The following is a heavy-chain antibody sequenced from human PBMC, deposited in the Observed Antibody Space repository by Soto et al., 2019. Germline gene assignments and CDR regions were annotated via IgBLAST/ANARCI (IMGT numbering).Heavy chain of an antibody. J-gene: IGHJ4*02. CDR3: ARGWALGELLPGALDY. Sequence: PGGSLRLSCAASGFTFSDHYMDWVRQAPGKGLEWVGRIRNNANAYTTDYAASVKGRFTISRDDSKNSLYLQMNSLKTEDTAVYYCARGWALGELLPGALDYWGQGTLVTVSS. D-gene: IGHD1-26*01. CDR1: GFTFSDHY. V-gene: IGHV3-72*01. CDR2: IRNNANAYTT.